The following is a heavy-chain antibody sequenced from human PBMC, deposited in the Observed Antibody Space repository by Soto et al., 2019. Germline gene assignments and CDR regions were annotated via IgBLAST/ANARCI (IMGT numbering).Heavy chain of an antibody. CDR2: ISPSTSTI. CDR1: GFSFNTYS. Sequence: EVQLVESGGGLVQPGGSLRLSCAASGFSFNTYSMNWVRQAPGMGLEWVSYISPSTSTIYYADSVKGRFDVSRDNAKNSLYLQMNSLRADDTAVYYCARAFYGDYGFAAFDIWGQGTMVTVS. J-gene: IGHJ3*02. V-gene: IGHV3-48*01. D-gene: IGHD4-17*01. CDR3: ARAFYGDYGFAAFDI.